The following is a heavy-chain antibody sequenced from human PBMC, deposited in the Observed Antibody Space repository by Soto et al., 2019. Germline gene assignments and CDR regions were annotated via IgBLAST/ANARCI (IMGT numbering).Heavy chain of an antibody. V-gene: IGHV3-30-3*01. CDR3: ARVSPVLSWYFDL. CDR1: GFTLSDYP. J-gene: IGHJ2*01. Sequence: QVQLVESGGGVVQPGGSLRLSCAAPGFTLSDYPMNWVRQAPGKGLEWVALISYDGSKKYYADSVRGRFTISRDNSKNTLYLQMSSLTTEDTTVYYCARVSPVLSWYFDLWGRGTLVTVSS. CDR2: ISYDGSKK.